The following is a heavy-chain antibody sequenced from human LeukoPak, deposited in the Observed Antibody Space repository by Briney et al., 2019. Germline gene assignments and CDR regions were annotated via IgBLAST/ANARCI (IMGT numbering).Heavy chain of an antibody. J-gene: IGHJ4*02. CDR1: GGSISSSNW. CDR3: ARGLWFGDENPPYFDY. D-gene: IGHD3-10*01. Sequence: KSSGTLSLTCAVSGGSISSSNWWSWVRPPPGKGLEWIGEIYHSGSTSYNPSLKSRVTISVDTSRNQFSLKLSSVTAADTAVYYCARGLWFGDENPPYFDYWGQGILVTVSS. CDR2: IYHSGST. V-gene: IGHV4-4*02.